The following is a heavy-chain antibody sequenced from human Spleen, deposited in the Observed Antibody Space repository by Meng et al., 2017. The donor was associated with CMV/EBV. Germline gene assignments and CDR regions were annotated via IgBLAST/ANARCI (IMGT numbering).Heavy chain of an antibody. J-gene: IGHJ1*01. D-gene: IGHD6-13*01. V-gene: IGHV1-2*02. CDR1: GYTFTGHY. Sequence: GYTFTGHYIHWVRQAPGQGLEWMGWINPNSGNTNSAQKFQGRVTMTRDTSITTAYMELSRLRSDDTAMYYCARDLSSRIAAAEYFQHWGQGTLVTVSS. CDR3: ARDLSSRIAAAEYFQH. CDR2: INPNSGNT.